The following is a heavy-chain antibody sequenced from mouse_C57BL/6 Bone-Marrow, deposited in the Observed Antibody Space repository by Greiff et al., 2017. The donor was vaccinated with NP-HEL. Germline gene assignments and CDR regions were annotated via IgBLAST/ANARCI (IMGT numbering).Heavy chain of an antibody. CDR3: AIRDAMDY. D-gene: IGHD3-2*02. J-gene: IGHJ4*01. CDR2: IDPSDSYT. CDR1: GYTFTSYW. V-gene: IGHV1-69*01. Sequence: QVQLQQPGAELVMPGASVKLSCKASGYTFTSYWMHWVKQRPGQGLEWIGEIDPSDSYTNYNQKFKGQSTLTVDKSSSTAYMQLSSLTSEDSAVYYCAIRDAMDYWGQGTAVTVSS.